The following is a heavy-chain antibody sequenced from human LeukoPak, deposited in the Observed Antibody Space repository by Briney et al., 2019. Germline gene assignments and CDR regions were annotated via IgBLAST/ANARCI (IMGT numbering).Heavy chain of an antibody. J-gene: IGHJ4*02. D-gene: IGHD2-2*01. V-gene: IGHV3-66*02. CDR2: IYSGGST. CDR3: ARDPSEDIVVVPAAASDY. Sequence: GGSLRLSCAASGFTFSSYSMNWVRQAPGKGLEWVSVIYSGGSTYYADSVKGRFTISRDNSKNTLYLQMNSLRAEDTAVYYCARDPSEDIVVVPAAASDYWGQGTLVTVSS. CDR1: GFTFSSYS.